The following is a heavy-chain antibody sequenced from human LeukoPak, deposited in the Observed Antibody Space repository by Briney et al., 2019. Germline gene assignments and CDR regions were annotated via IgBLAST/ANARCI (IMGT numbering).Heavy chain of an antibody. CDR2: IYPGDSDT. D-gene: IGHD3-3*01. CDR1: GYXFTSYW. J-gene: IGHJ6*02. V-gene: IGHV5-51*01. Sequence: PGETLKISCKGSGYXFTSYWIGWVRQMPGKGLEWIGIIYPGDSDTRYSPSFQGQVTISADKSISTAYLQWSSLKASDTAMYYCARHVTIYTADYYYYGMDVWGQGTTVTVSS. CDR3: ARHVTIYTADYYYYGMDV.